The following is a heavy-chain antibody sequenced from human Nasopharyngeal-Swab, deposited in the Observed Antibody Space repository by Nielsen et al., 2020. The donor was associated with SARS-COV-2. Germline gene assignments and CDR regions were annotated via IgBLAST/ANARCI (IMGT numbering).Heavy chain of an antibody. CDR3: ARDGSPLYGMDV. Sequence: ASVKVSCKASGYAFTGYYMHWVRQAPGQGLEWMGWINPNSGGTNYAQKFQGRVTMTRDTSISTAYMELSRLRSDDTAVYYCARDGSPLYGMDVWGQGTTVTVSS. CDR1: GYAFTGYY. CDR2: INPNSGGT. V-gene: IGHV1-2*02. J-gene: IGHJ6*02.